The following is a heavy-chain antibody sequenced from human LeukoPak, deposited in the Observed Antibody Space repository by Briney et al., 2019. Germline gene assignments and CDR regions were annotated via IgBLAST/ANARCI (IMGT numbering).Heavy chain of an antibody. CDR1: GYTFTGYY. CDR3: ARAIGGFGDYYDSSGASNYFDY. J-gene: IGHJ4*02. CDR2: INPNSGGT. D-gene: IGHD3-22*01. Sequence: ASVKVSCKASGYTFTGYYMHWVRQAPGQGLEWMGWINPNSGGTNYAQKFQGRVTMTRDTSISTAYMELSRLRSDDTAVYYCARAIGGFGDYYDSSGASNYFDYWGQGTLVTVSS. V-gene: IGHV1-2*02.